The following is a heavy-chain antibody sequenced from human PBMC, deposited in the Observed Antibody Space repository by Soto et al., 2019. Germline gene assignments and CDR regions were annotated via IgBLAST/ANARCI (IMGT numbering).Heavy chain of an antibody. CDR2: INHSGST. Sequence: QVQLQQWGAGLLKPSETLSLTCAVYGGSFSGYYWSWIRQPPGKGLEWIGEINHSGSTNYNPSLKSRVTISVDTSKSQFALKLSSVTAADTAVYYCARTGHYGSGSYYFDYWGQGTLVTVSS. V-gene: IGHV4-34*01. J-gene: IGHJ4*02. CDR3: ARTGHYGSGSYYFDY. D-gene: IGHD3-10*01. CDR1: GGSFSGYY.